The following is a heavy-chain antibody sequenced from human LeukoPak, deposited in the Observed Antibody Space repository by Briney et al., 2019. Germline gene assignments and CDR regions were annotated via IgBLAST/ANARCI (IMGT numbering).Heavy chain of an antibody. D-gene: IGHD3-9*01. V-gene: IGHV4-34*01. CDR2: INHSGST. J-gene: IGHJ5*02. Sequence: SETLSLTCAVYGGSFSGYYWSWIRQPPGKGLEWIGEINHSGSTNYNPSLKSRVTISVDTSKNQFSLKLSSVTAADTAVYYCARGGLRYFDCFPRHNWFDPWGQGTLVTVSS. CDR3: ARGGLRYFDCFPRHNWFDP. CDR1: GGSFSGYY.